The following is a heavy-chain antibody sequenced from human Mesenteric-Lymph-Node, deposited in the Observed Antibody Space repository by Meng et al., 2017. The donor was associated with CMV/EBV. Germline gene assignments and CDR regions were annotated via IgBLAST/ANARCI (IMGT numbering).Heavy chain of an antibody. J-gene: IGHJ5*02. D-gene: IGHD6-13*01. V-gene: IGHV1-8*01. CDR3: ARVVSSSWSNWFDP. Sequence: KASGYTFTSYDINWVRQATGQGLEWMGWMNPNSGNTGYAQKFQGRVTMTRNTSISTAYMELSSLRSEDTAVYYCARVVSSSWSNWFDPWGQGTLVTVSS. CDR2: MNPNSGNT. CDR1: GYTFTSYD.